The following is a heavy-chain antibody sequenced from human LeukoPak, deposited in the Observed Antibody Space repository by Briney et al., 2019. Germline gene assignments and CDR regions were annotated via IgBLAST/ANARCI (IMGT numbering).Heavy chain of an antibody. J-gene: IGHJ4*02. D-gene: IGHD5-24*01. CDR1: GGSISSGSYN. V-gene: IGHV4-61*02. Sequence: KPSETLSLTCTVSGGSISSGSYNWSWIRQPPGKGLEWIGRIYTSGSTHYNPSLKSRVTITVDTSKNQFSLKLSSVTAADTAVYYCARLSRDGYNFVDYWGQGTLVTVSS. CDR2: IYTSGST. CDR3: ARLSRDGYNFVDY.